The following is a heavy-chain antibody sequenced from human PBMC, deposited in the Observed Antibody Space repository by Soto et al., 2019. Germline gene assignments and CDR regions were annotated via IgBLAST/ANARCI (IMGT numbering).Heavy chain of an antibody. V-gene: IGHV1-18*01. J-gene: IGHJ4*02. CDR1: GYTFTSYG. D-gene: IGHD3-16*01. Sequence: QVQLVQSGAEVKKPGASVKVSCKASGYTFTSYGISWVRQAPGQGLEWMGWISAYNGNTNYAQKLQGRVTMTTDTSTSTAYMELRSLRSDDTAVYYCAGQGLRLGGESYEFPPDDYWGQGTLVTVSS. CDR2: ISAYNGNT. CDR3: AGQGLRLGGESYEFPPDDY.